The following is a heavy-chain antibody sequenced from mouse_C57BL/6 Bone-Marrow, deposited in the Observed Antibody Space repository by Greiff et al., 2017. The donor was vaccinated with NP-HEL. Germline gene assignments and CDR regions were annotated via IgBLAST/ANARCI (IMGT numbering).Heavy chain of an antibody. V-gene: IGHV1-54*01. CDR2: INPGSGGT. CDR3: ARDDWAALFDY. J-gene: IGHJ2*01. D-gene: IGHD2-4*01. Sequence: VQLQQSGAELVRPGTSVKVSCKASGYAFTNYLIEWVKQRPGQGLEWIGVINPGSGGTNYNEKFKGKATLTADKSSSTAYMQLSSLTSEDSAVYFCARDDWAALFDYWGQGTTLTVYS. CDR1: GYAFTNYL.